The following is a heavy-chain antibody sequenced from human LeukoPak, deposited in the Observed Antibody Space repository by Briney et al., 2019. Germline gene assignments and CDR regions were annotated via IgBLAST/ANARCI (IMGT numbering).Heavy chain of an antibody. CDR2: INEDGTEK. CDR3: ARLWGFDY. Sequence: GGSLRLSCAASGFTISGYWMTWVRQAPGKGLEWVARINEDGTEKYYMDSVKGRFTISRDNADNSLYLQLNSLRAEDTAVYYCARLWGFDYCGQGTLVTVSS. V-gene: IGHV3-7*01. D-gene: IGHD3-10*01. J-gene: IGHJ4*02. CDR1: GFTISGYW.